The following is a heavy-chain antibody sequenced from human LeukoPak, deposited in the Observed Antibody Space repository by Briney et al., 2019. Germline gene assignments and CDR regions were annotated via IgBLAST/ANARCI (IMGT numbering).Heavy chain of an antibody. CDR3: ARERPDYYDSSGYYMDV. D-gene: IGHD3-22*01. CDR1: GFTFSDYY. J-gene: IGHJ6*03. V-gene: IGHV3-11*01. Sequence: GGSLRLSCAASGFTFSDYYMSWIRQAPGKGLEWVSYISSSDSTIYYADSVKGRFTISRDNAKNSLYLQMNSLRAEDTAVYYCARERPDYYDSSGYYMDVWGKGTTVTVSS. CDR2: ISSSDSTI.